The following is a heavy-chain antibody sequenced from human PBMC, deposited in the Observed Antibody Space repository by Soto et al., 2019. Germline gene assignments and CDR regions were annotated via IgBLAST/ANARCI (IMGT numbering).Heavy chain of an antibody. D-gene: IGHD6-13*01. CDR1: GFTFDDYG. Sequence: EVQLVESGGGLVKPGGSLRLSCAASGFTFDDYGMSWVRQAPGKGLEWVSGINWNGGSTGYADSVKGRFTISRDNAKNSLYLQMNSLRAEDTALYHCARVYQPLVYYYYMDVWGKGTTVTVSS. CDR2: INWNGGST. V-gene: IGHV3-20*01. J-gene: IGHJ6*03. CDR3: ARVYQPLVYYYYMDV.